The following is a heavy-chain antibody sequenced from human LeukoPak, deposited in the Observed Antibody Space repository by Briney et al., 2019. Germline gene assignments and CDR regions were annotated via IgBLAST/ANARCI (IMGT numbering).Heavy chain of an antibody. CDR3: ARGVDN. CDR2: ISGSSVSI. CDR1: GFTFSSYS. V-gene: IGHV3-48*01. Sequence: GGSLRLSCAASGFTFSSYSMNWVRQAPGKGLEWISYISGSSVSIYYADSVKGRFTISRDNAKNSLYLQMNSLRGEDTAVYYCARGVDNWGQGTLVTVSS. D-gene: IGHD6-13*01. J-gene: IGHJ4*02.